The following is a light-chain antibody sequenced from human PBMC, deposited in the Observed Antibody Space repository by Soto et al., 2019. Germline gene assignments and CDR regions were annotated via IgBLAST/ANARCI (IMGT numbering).Light chain of an antibody. Sequence: IQMTQSPSTLSASIGDRVTITCRASQSINNRLAWYQQMPGKAPNLLIYDASSLESGVPSRFRGSRSETEFTLTVSGLQPDDFATYYCQQFIDGWTFGQGTKVDIK. J-gene: IGKJ1*01. CDR2: DAS. V-gene: IGKV1-5*01. CDR3: QQFIDGWT. CDR1: QSINNR.